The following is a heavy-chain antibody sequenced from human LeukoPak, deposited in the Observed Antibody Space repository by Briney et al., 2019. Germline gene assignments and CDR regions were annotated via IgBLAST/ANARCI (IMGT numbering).Heavy chain of an antibody. D-gene: IGHD4-17*01. CDR3: ARNGTVTTRRYYYYYYMDV. Sequence: GGSLRLSCTTSGFTFGDYAMSWFRQAPGKGLEWVSSISASGGSTNYADSVKGRFTISRDNSKNTVYLQMNSLRAEDTAVYYCARNGTVTTRRYYYYYYMDVWGKGTTVTVSS. CDR2: ISASGGST. CDR1: GFTFGDYA. V-gene: IGHV3-23*01. J-gene: IGHJ6*03.